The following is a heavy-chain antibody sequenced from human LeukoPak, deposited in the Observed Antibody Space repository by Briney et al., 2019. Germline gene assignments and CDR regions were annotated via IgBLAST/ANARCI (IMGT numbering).Heavy chain of an antibody. CDR1: GFTFSSYS. Sequence: GGSLRLSCAASGFTFSSYSMNWVRQAPGKGLEWVSSISSSSSYIYYADSVKGRFTISRDNAKNSLYLQMNSLRAEDTAVYYCARDPHGELWSLAGDYWGQGTLVTVSS. CDR3: ARDPHGELWSLAGDY. CDR2: ISSSSSYI. J-gene: IGHJ4*02. D-gene: IGHD5-18*01. V-gene: IGHV3-21*01.